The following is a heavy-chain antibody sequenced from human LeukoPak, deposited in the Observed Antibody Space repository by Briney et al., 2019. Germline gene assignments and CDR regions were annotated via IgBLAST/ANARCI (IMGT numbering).Heavy chain of an antibody. CDR2: IYYTGST. CDR1: GGSISSYY. J-gene: IGHJ4*02. CDR3: ARAVSGYYFDY. Sequence: SSETLSLTCTVSGGSISSYYWSWIRQPPGKGLEWIGYIYYTGSTTYNPSLKSRVTISVDTSKNHFSLNLSSVTAADTAVYYCARAVSGYYFDYWGQGTLVAVSS. D-gene: IGHD6-19*01. V-gene: IGHV4-59*01.